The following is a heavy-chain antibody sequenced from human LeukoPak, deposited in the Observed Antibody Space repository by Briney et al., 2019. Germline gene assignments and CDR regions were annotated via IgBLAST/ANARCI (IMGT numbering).Heavy chain of an antibody. CDR1: GGSISSSSYY. D-gene: IGHD2-15*01. CDR2: IYYSGST. Sequence: SETLSLTCTVSGGSISSSSYYWGWIRQPPGKGLEWIGSIYYSGSTYYNPSLKSRVTISVDTSKNQFSLKLSSVTAADTAVYYCAGTPRCSGCSCYASGLGLDYWGQGTLGTGSS. CDR3: AGTPRCSGCSCYASGLGLDY. V-gene: IGHV4-39*01. J-gene: IGHJ4*02.